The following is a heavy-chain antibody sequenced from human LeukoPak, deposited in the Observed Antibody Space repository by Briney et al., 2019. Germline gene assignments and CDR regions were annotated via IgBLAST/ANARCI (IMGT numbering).Heavy chain of an antibody. Sequence: GGPLRLSRAASGFTFSSYGMHWVRQAPGKGLEWVAFIRYDGSNKYYADSVKGRFTISRDNSKNTLCLQMNSLRAEDTAVYYCAKDSRRDGWLVYSYLFDYWGQGTLVTVSS. D-gene: IGHD6-19*01. J-gene: IGHJ4*02. CDR1: GFTFSSYG. CDR3: AKDSRRDGWLVYSYLFDY. CDR2: IRYDGSNK. V-gene: IGHV3-30*02.